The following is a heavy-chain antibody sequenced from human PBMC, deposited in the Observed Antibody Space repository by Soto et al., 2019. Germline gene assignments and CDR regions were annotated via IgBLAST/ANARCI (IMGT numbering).Heavy chain of an antibody. V-gene: IGHV4-61*08. D-gene: IGHD3-22*01. J-gene: IGHJ3*02. CDR3: ARAVPTMIVVVNGAFDI. CDR1: GGSISSGDYY. CDR2: IYYSGST. Sequence: ETLSLTYTVSGGSISSGDYYWSWIRQPPGKGLEWIGYIYYSGSTNYNPSLKSRVTISVDTSKNQFSLKLSSVTAADTAVYYCARAVPTMIVVVNGAFDIWGQGTMGTVSS.